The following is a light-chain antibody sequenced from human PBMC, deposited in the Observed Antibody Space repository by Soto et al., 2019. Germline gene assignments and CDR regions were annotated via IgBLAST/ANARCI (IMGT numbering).Light chain of an antibody. CDR3: QQYGSSPPFT. CDR1: QSVSSRY. Sequence: EIVLTQSPGTLSLSPGERATLSCRASQSVSSRYLAWYKQKPGQAPRLLIYGASNRATGIPDRFSGSGSGTDFTLTISRLEPEDFAVYFCQQYGSSPPFTFGRGTKVEIK. V-gene: IGKV3-20*01. CDR2: GAS. J-gene: IGKJ2*01.